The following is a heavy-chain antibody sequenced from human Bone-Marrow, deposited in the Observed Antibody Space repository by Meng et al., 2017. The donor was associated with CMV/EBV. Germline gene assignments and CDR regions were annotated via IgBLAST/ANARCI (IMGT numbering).Heavy chain of an antibody. V-gene: IGHV1-69*12. CDR1: GGNVNRLA. J-gene: IGHJ4*02. CDR2: IIPIFGTA. CDR3: ASRGPDGYSSGWYPSFDY. Sequence: VQLVQVGALVTKPGPSWKVSCMTAGGNVNRLAISCVRQGPGQVLEWMGCIIPIFGTANYAQKFQGRVTMTAVESTSTAYMDLSSLRSEDTAVYYWASRGPDGYSSGWYPSFDYWGQGTLVTVSS. D-gene: IGHD6-19*01.